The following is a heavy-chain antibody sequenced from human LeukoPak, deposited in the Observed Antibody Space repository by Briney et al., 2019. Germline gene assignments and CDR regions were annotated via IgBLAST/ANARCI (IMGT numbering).Heavy chain of an antibody. Sequence: SETLSLTCTVSGGSIRSRTDYWGWIRQPPGKGLEWIGSIYSNNGDTYSNPSLKSRVTISVDTSQNQFSLKVRSVTAADTAVYYCTFNLGSGSFGFDMWGQGTMVTVSS. CDR1: GGSIRSRTDY. CDR2: IYSNNGDT. V-gene: IGHV4-39*07. D-gene: IGHD3-10*01. J-gene: IGHJ3*02. CDR3: TFNLGSGSFGFDM.